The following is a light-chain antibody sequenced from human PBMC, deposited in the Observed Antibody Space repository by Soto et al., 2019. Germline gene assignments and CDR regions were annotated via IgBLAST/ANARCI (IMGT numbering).Light chain of an antibody. J-gene: IGKJ2*01. CDR3: QRYTKSPYA. CDR1: QSVTSNY. Sequence: EIVLTQSPGTLSLSPGERATLSCRASQSVTSNYLAWYQQKPGQAPRLLVYGASSRATGFPDRFSGSGSGTDFTLIITRLEPEDFAVYYCQRYTKSPYAFGQGTKLEIK. V-gene: IGKV3-20*01. CDR2: GAS.